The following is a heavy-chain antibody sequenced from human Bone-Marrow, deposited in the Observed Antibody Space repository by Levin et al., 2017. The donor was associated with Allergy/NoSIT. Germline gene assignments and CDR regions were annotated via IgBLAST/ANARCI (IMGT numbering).Heavy chain of an antibody. D-gene: IGHD5/OR15-5a*01. CDR2: INGDGSGT. CDR1: GFRFSNYW. CDR3: VSFFDF. Sequence: LSLTCAASGFRFSNYWMHWVRQAPGKGPVWVSRINGDGSGTTYADSVKGRFTISRDNAKNTLYLQMDSLRAEDTAVYYCVSFFDFWGQGILVTVSS. J-gene: IGHJ4*02. V-gene: IGHV3-74*01.